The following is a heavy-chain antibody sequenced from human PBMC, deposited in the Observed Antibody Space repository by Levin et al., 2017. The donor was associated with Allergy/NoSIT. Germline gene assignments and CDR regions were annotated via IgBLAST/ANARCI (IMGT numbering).Heavy chain of an antibody. Sequence: GGSLRLSCAASGFTFSSYAMHWVRQAPGKGLEWVAIISYDGNNEYYADSVKGRFTISRDNSRNTLYLQMNSLRAVDTAVYYCATRDGVIDYWGQGTLVTVSS. D-gene: IGHD3-3*01. V-gene: IGHV3-30-3*01. CDR1: GFTFSSYA. J-gene: IGHJ4*02. CDR3: ATRDGVIDY. CDR2: ISYDGNNE.